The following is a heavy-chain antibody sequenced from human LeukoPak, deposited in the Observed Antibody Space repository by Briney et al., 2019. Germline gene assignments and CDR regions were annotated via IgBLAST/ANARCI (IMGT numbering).Heavy chain of an antibody. CDR3: ARWLHPDLGHYFDY. CDR1: GGSISSGGYY. V-gene: IGHV4-31*03. D-gene: IGHD5-12*01. CDR2: IYYSGST. Sequence: PSETLSLTCTVSGGSISSGGYYWSWIRQHPGKGLEWIGYIYYSGSTYYNPSLKSRVTISVDTSKNQFSLRLSSVTAADTAVYYCARWLHPDLGHYFDYWGQGTLVTVSS. J-gene: IGHJ4*02.